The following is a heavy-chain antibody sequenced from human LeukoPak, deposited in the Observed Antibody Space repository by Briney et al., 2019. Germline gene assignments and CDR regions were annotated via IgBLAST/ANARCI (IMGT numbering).Heavy chain of an antibody. D-gene: IGHD3-16*02. CDR3: ARDPTGITFGGVIVRRYYFDY. Sequence: PSDTLSLTCAVYGGSFSGYYWSWIRQPPGKGLEWIGEINHSGSTNYNPSLKGRVTISVDTSKNQFSLKLSSVTAADTAVYYCARDPTGITFGGVIVRRYYFDYWGQGTLVTVSS. CDR1: GGSFSGYY. J-gene: IGHJ4*02. CDR2: INHSGST. V-gene: IGHV4-34*01.